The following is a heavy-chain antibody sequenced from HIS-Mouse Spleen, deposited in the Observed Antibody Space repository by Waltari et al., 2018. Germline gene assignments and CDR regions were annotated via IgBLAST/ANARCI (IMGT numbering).Heavy chain of an antibody. CDR2: INHSGST. CDR1: GGSFSGYY. D-gene: IGHD4-4*01. Sequence: AGLLKPSETLSLICAVYGGSFSGYYWSWIRQPPGKGLEWIGEINHSGSTNYNPSLKSRVTISVDTSKNQFSLKLSSVTAADTAVYYCARVSFMTTVNYWGQGTLVTVSS. J-gene: IGHJ4*02. CDR3: ARVSFMTTVNY. V-gene: IGHV4-34*01.